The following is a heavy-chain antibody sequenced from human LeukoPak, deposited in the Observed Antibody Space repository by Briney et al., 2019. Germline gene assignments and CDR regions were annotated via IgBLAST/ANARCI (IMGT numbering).Heavy chain of an antibody. CDR1: GYTFTDYF. J-gene: IGHJ4*02. Sequence: ASVKVSCKSSGYTFTDYFIHWVRQAPGQGLEWMGWINPNSGGTNYAQKFQGRVTMTRDTSISTAYMELSRLRSDDTAVYYCARDLRNFWSIYFDYWGQGTLVTVSS. CDR3: ARDLRNFWSIYFDY. V-gene: IGHV1-2*02. D-gene: IGHD3-3*01. CDR2: INPNSGGT.